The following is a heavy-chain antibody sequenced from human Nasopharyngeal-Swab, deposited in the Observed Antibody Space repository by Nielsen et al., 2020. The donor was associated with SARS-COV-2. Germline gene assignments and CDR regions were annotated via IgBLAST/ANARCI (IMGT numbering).Heavy chain of an antibody. Sequence: LSHTRAASGITRRSNDKHWDRQGTGKGMEWVTAIGNAGDTYYPGTVKGRFTISRENAKNSLYLQRNSLRAEDTAVYYCARARYWLAASGPFFDYWGQGTLVTVSS. CDR1: GITRRSND. CDR2: IGNAGDT. J-gene: IGHJ4*02. V-gene: IGHV3-13*01. D-gene: IGHD6-13*01. CDR3: ARARYWLAASGPFFDY.